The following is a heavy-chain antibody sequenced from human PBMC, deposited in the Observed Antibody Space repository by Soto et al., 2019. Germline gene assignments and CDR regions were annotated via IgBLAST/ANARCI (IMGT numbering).Heavy chain of an antibody. Sequence: PSETLSLTCSVSGGSISGYYGSWIRQPPGKGLEWIGYIYYSGSTTYNPSLKSRVIISVDRSKNQFSLKLRFVTAADTAVYYCAREAAETVGDGYWCDPWGQGTLVTVSS. CDR1: GGSISGYY. D-gene: IGHD6-13*01. V-gene: IGHV4-59*12. CDR2: IYYSGST. J-gene: IGHJ5*02. CDR3: AREAAETVGDGYWCDP.